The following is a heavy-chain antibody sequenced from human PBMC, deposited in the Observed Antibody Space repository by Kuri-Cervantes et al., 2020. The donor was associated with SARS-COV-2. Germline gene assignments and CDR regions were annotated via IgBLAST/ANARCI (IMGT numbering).Heavy chain of an antibody. CDR1: GYTFTSYY. J-gene: IGHJ6*03. CDR2: ITPIFGTA. Sequence: SVKVSCKASGYTFTSYYMHWVRQAPGQGLEWMGGITPIFGTANYAQKFQGRVTITADESTSTAYMELSSLRSEDTAVYYCARDYYMDVWGKGTTVTVSS. CDR3: ARDYYMDV. V-gene: IGHV1-69*13.